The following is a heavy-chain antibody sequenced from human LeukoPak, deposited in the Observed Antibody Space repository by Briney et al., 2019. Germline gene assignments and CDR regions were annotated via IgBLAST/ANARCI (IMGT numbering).Heavy chain of an antibody. D-gene: IGHD3-22*01. CDR2: IIPIFGTA. J-gene: IGHJ6*03. V-gene: IGHV1-69*06. CDR1: GGTFSSYA. CDR3: ARGGYYYDSSGYENENYYYYYMDV. Sequence: GALVKVSCKASGGTFSSYAISWVRQAPGQGLEWMGGIIPIFGTANYAQKFQGRVTITADKSTSTAYMELSSLRSEDTAVYYCARGGYYYDSSGYENENYYYYYMDVWGKGTTVTVSS.